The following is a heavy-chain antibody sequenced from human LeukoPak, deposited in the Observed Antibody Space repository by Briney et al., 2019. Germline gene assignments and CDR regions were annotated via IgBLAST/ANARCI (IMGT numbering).Heavy chain of an antibody. D-gene: IGHD2-15*01. V-gene: IGHV3-7*01. Sequence: GGSLRLSCAASGFAFSDFWMSWVRQAPGKGLEWVANLRHDGNAKNHVPSVRGRFTISRANAKNSLYLQMNSLTVEDTAVYYCATSHDSAGNDWGQGTLVTVSS. CDR2: LRHDGNAK. CDR1: GFAFSDFW. J-gene: IGHJ4*02. CDR3: ATSHDSAGND.